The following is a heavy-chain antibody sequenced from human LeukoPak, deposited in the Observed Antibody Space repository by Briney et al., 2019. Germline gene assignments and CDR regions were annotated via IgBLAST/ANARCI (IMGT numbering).Heavy chain of an antibody. V-gene: IGHV3-11*05. Sequence: PGGSLRLSCAASGFTFSDYYMSWIRQAPGKGLEWVSYISSSSSYTNYADSVKGRFTISRDNAKNSLYLQMNSLRAEDTAVYYCARDSRLHYYGSGGYSYWGQGTLVTVSS. D-gene: IGHD3-10*01. CDR3: ARDSRLHYYGSGGYSY. J-gene: IGHJ4*02. CDR1: GFTFSDYY. CDR2: ISSSSSYT.